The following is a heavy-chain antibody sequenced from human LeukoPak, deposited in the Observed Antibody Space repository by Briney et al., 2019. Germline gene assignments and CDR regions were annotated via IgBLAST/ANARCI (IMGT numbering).Heavy chain of an antibody. CDR2: MNPNSGNT. D-gene: IGHD6-19*01. CDR1: GYTFTSYY. V-gene: IGHV1-8*02. Sequence: GASVKVSCKASGYTFTSYYMHWVRQAPGQGLEWMGWMNPNSGNTGYAQKFQGRVTMTRNTSISTAYMELSSLRSEDTAVYYCARGLKSSGWYFDYYYYYYMDVWGKGTTVTISS. CDR3: ARGLKSSGWYFDYYYYYYMDV. J-gene: IGHJ6*03.